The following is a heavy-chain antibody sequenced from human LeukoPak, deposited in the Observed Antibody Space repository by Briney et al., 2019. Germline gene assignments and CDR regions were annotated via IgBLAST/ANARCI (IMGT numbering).Heavy chain of an antibody. D-gene: IGHD2-2*01. CDR2: LYSAGNT. CDR3: ARGSKRVVVVPAD. J-gene: IGHJ4*02. V-gene: IGHV3-66*01. CDR1: GFTVSSNY. Sequence: GGSLRLSCAASGFTVSSNYMNWVRQAPGKGLEWVSVLYSAGNTFYADSVKGRFTISRDNSKNTLYLQMNSLRAEDTAVYYCARGSKRVVVVPADWGQGTLVTVSS.